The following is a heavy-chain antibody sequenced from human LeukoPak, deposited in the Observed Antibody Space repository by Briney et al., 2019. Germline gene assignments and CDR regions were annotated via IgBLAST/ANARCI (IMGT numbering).Heavy chain of an antibody. Sequence: GGSLRLSCAASGFTFSSYGMHWVRQAPGKGLEWVAVISYDGSNKYYADSVKGRFTISRDNSKNTLYLQMNSLRAEDTAVYYCAKDFLPARPRGGMDVWGQGTTVTVSS. CDR2: ISYDGSNK. J-gene: IGHJ6*02. D-gene: IGHD2/OR15-2a*01. V-gene: IGHV3-30*18. CDR3: AKDFLPARPRGGMDV. CDR1: GFTFSSYG.